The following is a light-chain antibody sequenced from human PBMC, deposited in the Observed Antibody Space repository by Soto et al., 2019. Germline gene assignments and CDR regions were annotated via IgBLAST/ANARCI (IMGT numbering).Light chain of an antibody. V-gene: IGKV1-39*01. J-gene: IGKJ2*01. Sequence: DIQMTQSPSSLSASLGDRVTNTCRASQSISSYLNWYQQKPGKAPNLLIYAASTLQSGVSSRFSGSGSGTDFTLTISSLQPEDFAAYFCQQSYSTPYTFGQGTKLEIK. CDR2: AAS. CDR3: QQSYSTPYT. CDR1: QSISSY.